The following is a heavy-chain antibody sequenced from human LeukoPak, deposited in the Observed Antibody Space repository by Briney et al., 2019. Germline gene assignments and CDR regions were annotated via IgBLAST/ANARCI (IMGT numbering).Heavy chain of an antibody. J-gene: IGHJ6*03. Sequence: GGPLRLSCAASGFTVSSNYMSWVRQAPGKGLEWVSVIYTGGSTYYADSVKGRFTISRDNSKNTLYLQMNSLRAEDTAVYYCASAKNYYYYMDVWGKGTTVTVSS. V-gene: IGHV3-53*01. CDR2: IYTGGST. CDR1: GFTVSSNY. CDR3: ASAKNYYYYMDV.